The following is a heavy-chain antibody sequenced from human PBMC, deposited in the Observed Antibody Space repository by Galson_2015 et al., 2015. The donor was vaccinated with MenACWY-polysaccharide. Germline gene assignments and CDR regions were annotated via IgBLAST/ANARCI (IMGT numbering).Heavy chain of an antibody. V-gene: IGHV3-30*18. CDR2: ISYAGSNN. CDR3: AKDRPLRGLSVFYYGMDV. D-gene: IGHD3-10*01. Sequence: SLRLSCAVSGFIFSDYAIHWVRQAPGKGLEWSAVISYAGSNNYYLESVKGRFTISRDNSKDMVYLHMNSLRGEDTAVYFCAKDRPLRGLSVFYYGMDVWGRGTTVIVSS. CDR1: GFIFSDYA. J-gene: IGHJ6*02.